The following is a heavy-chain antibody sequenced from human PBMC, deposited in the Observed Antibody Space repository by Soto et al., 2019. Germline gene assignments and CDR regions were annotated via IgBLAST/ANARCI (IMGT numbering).Heavy chain of an antibody. J-gene: IGHJ4*02. CDR1: GYNFNTYG. D-gene: IGHD3-16*01. CDR3: ARDRDYSHTDADIDY. Sequence: QVQLMQSGAEVRRPGTSMRISCTTSGYNFNTYGIIWVRQAPGQGLEWMGWISGYNGYTKYAQNCEDRATLSPDPSTSTAFLELRNLRSGDTALYFCARDRDYSHTDADIDYWGQGTRVTVSS. CDR2: ISGYNGYT. V-gene: IGHV1-18*01.